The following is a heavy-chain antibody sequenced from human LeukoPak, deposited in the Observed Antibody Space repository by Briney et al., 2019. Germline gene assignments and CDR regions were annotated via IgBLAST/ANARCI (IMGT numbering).Heavy chain of an antibody. D-gene: IGHD6-6*01. V-gene: IGHV4-30-4*07. CDR1: GGSISSGGYS. J-gene: IGHJ5*02. CDR3: ARKGGGQLVNTRRWFDP. CDR2: MFYSGST. Sequence: SETLSLTCGVSGGSISSGGYSWSWIRQPPGKGLEWIGYMFYSGSTYYNPSLKSRVTISVDMSKNQFSLKLSSVTAADTAVYYCARKGGGQLVNTRRWFDPWGQGTLVTVSS.